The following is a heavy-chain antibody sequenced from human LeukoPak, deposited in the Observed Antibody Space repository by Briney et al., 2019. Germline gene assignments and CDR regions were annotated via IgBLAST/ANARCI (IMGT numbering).Heavy chain of an antibody. CDR3: AKSTAGYYYDSSGYAIDY. Sequence: PGGSLRLSCAASGFTFSNYGMTWVRQAPGKGLEWVSAISDSGDSTYYADSVKGRFTISRHNSKNTLYLQLNSLRAEDTAVYYCAKSTAGYYYDSSGYAIDYWGQGTLVTVSS. V-gene: IGHV3-23*01. J-gene: IGHJ4*02. CDR1: GFTFSNYG. CDR2: ISDSGDST. D-gene: IGHD3-22*01.